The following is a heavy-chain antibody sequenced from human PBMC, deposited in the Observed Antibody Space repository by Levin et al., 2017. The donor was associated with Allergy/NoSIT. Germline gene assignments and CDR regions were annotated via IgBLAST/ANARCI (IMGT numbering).Heavy chain of an antibody. J-gene: IGHJ4*02. CDR2: IRSKAYGGTT. CDR1: GFTFGDYA. Sequence: PGGSLRLSCTASGFTFGDYAMSWFRQAPGKGLEWVGFIRSKAYGGTTEYAASVKGRFTISRDDSKSIAYLQMNSLKTEDTAVYYCTRVGGDDSFDYWGQGTLVTVSS. D-gene: IGHD2-21*02. V-gene: IGHV3-49*03. CDR3: TRVGGDDSFDY.